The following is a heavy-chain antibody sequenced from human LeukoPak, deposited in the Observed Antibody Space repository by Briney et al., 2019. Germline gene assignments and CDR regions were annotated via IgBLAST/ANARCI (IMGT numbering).Heavy chain of an antibody. D-gene: IGHD6-19*01. Sequence: GGSLRLSCAASGFTFSSYAMSGVRQAPGKGLEWVSGISGSGGSTYYADSVKGRFTISRDNSKNTLYLQVNSLRAEDTAVYYCAKMPVSYSSGWSNFDYWGQGTLVTVSS. J-gene: IGHJ4*02. CDR1: GFTFSSYA. V-gene: IGHV3-23*01. CDR2: ISGSGGST. CDR3: AKMPVSYSSGWSNFDY.